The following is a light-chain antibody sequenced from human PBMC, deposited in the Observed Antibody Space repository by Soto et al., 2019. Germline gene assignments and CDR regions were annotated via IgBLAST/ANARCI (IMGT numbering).Light chain of an antibody. CDR3: QQSYSTPYT. V-gene: IGKV1-39*01. CDR2: AAS. CDR1: QSISSY. J-gene: IGKJ2*01. Sequence: DIQMTQSPSSLSASVGDRVTITCRASQSISSYLNWYQQKPGKAPKILIYAASSLQSGVPSSFSGSGSATDFTLTISSLQPEDFATYYCQQSYSTPYTFGQGTKLEIK.